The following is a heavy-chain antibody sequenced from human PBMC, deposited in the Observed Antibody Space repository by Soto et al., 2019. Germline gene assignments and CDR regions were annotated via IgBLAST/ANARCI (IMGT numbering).Heavy chain of an antibody. J-gene: IGHJ4*02. CDR3: ASSYGSGYRAFGS. D-gene: IGHD3-10*01. CDR2: INPILSMS. CDR1: GDTFNFYS. V-gene: IGHV1-69*02. Sequence: QVQLVQSGAEVKKPGSSVRVSCKASGDTFNFYSINWVRQAPGLGLEWMGRINPILSMSNYAPRFQGRVTMTADKSTSTAYMELSSVRSEDTAMYYCASSYGSGYRAFGSWGQGALVTVSS.